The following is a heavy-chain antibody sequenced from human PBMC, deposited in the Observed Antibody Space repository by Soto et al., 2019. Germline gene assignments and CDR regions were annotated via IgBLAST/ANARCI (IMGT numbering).Heavy chain of an antibody. CDR3: AKDLVSDYYDSSGPPA. CDR2: ISGSGGST. V-gene: IGHV3-23*01. Sequence: PGGSLRLSCAASGFTFSSYAMSWVRQAPGKGLEWVSAISGSGGSTYYADSVKGRFTISRDNSKNTLYLQMNSLRAEDTAVYYCAKDLVSDYYDSSGPPAWGQGTLVTVSS. D-gene: IGHD3-22*01. J-gene: IGHJ5*02. CDR1: GFTFSSYA.